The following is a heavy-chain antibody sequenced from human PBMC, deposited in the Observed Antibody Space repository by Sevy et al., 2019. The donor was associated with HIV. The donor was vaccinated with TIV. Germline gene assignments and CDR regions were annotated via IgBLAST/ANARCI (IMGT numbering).Heavy chain of an antibody. CDR2: ISAYNGNT. D-gene: IGHD2-15*01. CDR1: GYTFTSYG. V-gene: IGHV1-18*04. J-gene: IGHJ4*02. CDR3: ARDPGIVVVVAGTFDY. Sequence: ASVKVSCKASGYTFTSYGISWVRQAPGQGLELMGWISAYNGNTNYAQKLQGRVTMTTETSTSTAYMELRSLRSDDTAVYYCARDPGIVVVVAGTFDYWGQGTLVTVSS.